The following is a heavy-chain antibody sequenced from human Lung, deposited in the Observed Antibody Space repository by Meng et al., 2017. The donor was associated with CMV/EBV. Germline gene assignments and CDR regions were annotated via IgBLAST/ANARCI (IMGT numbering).Heavy chain of an antibody. CDR2: INSDGSST. V-gene: IGHV3-74*01. CDR3: ARDKVRYYDFWSGYGGMDV. J-gene: IGHJ6*02. Sequence: GSLRLXXAASGFTFSSYWMHWVRQAPGKGLVWVSRINSDGSSTSYADSVKGRFTISRDNAKNTLYLQMNSLRAEDTAVYYCARDKVRYYDFWSGYGGMDVWGQGTXVTVSS. D-gene: IGHD3-3*01. CDR1: GFTFSSYW.